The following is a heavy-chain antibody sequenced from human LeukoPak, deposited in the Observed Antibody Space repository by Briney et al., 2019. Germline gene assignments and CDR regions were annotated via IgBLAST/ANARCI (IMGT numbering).Heavy chain of an antibody. CDR1: GGSISSYY. CDR3: ASLTLDYGDY. J-gene: IGHJ4*02. V-gene: IGHV4-59*01. CDR2: IYYSGST. Sequence: SETLSLTCTVSGGSISSYYWSWIRQPPGKGLEWIGYIYYSGSTNYNPSLKSRVTISVDTSKNQFSLKLSSMTAADTAVYYCASLTLDYGDYWGQGTLVTVSS.